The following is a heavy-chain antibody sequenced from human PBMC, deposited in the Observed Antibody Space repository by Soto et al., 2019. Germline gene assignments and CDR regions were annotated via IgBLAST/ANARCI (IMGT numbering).Heavy chain of an antibody. D-gene: IGHD2-8*01. V-gene: IGHV3-23*01. CDR1: GFTFSSYA. CDR2: ISGSGGST. CDR3: AHPRGYGVFDAYDI. Sequence: EVQLLESGGGLVQPGGSLRLSCAASGFTFSSYAMSWVRQAPGKGLEWVSAISGSGGSTYYADSVKGRFTISRDNSIDTLFLQMSHLKTEDTAVYYCAHPRGYGVFDAYDIWGQGTMVTVS. J-gene: IGHJ3*02.